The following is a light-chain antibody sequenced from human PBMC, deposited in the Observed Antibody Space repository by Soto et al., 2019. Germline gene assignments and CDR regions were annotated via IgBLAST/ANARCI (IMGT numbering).Light chain of an antibody. CDR1: QSISSSY. CDR2: GTF. CDR3: QQYGSSPYS. V-gene: IGKV3-20*01. J-gene: IGKJ2*01. Sequence: EIVLTQSPGTLSLSPGERATLSCRASQSISSSYLAWYQQKPGQAPRLLIYGTFNRATCIPDRFSGSGSGTDFTLTISRLEPEDFAVYFCQQYGSSPYSFGQGTKLEI.